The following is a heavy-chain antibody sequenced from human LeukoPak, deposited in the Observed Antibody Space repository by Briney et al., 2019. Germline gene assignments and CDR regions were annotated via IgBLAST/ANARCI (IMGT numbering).Heavy chain of an antibody. V-gene: IGHV1-69*06. CDR2: IIPIFGTA. J-gene: IGHJ4*02. CDR1: GGTFSSYA. Sequence: GASVKVSRKASGGTFSSYAISWVRQAPGQGLEWMGGIIPIFGTANYAQKFQGRVTITADKSTSTAYMELSSLRSEDTAVYYCAREYKPYGGKSQYDYWGQGTLVTVSS. CDR3: AREYKPYGGKSQYDY. D-gene: IGHD4-23*01.